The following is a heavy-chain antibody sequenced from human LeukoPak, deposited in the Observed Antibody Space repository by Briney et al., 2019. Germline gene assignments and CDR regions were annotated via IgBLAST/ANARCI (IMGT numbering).Heavy chain of an antibody. Sequence: GGSLRLSCAAPGFTLTSSGMHWVRHATGKGLEWVSGIGFAGDTYYRGSVKGRFTISRENAKNLLYLQMSTLRAGDTAVYYCARGRYRLDYWGQGTLVTVSS. V-gene: IGHV3-13*04. CDR2: IGFAGDT. J-gene: IGHJ4*02. D-gene: IGHD1-1*01. CDR3: ARGRYRLDY. CDR1: GFTLTSSG.